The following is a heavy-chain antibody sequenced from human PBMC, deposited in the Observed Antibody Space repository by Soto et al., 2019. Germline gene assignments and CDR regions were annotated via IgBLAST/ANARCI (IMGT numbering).Heavy chain of an antibody. D-gene: IGHD2-8*01. Sequence: EVQLLESGGGLVQPGGSLRLSCAASGFTFSSYAMSWVRQAPGKGLEWASAISGSGDSTYYADSVKGRFTISRDNSKNTLYLQMNSLRAEDTAVYYGAKVPSGLNGFDIWGQGTMVTVSS. V-gene: IGHV3-23*01. J-gene: IGHJ3*02. CDR3: AKVPSGLNGFDI. CDR2: ISGSGDST. CDR1: GFTFSSYA.